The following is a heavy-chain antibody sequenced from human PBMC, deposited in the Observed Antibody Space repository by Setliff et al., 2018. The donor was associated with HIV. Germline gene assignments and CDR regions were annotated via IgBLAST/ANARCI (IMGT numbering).Heavy chain of an antibody. CDR1: GDSIITYY. J-gene: IGHJ4*02. Sequence: SETLSLTCTVSGDSIITYYWTWIRQPPGKGLEWIGSIYYSGSAYYSPSLKSRVTISVDTSKNHFSLRLSSVTAADTAVYYCARGEFYCGTDCYWSSFDYWGQGILVTVSS. CDR2: IYYSGSA. CDR3: ARGEFYCGTDCYWSSFDY. D-gene: IGHD2-21*02. V-gene: IGHV4-59*05.